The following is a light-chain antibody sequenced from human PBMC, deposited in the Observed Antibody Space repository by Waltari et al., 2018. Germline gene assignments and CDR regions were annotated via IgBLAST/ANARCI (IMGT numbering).Light chain of an antibody. CDR1: QNISPY. CDR2: GAS. J-gene: IGKJ1*01. Sequence: DIQMTQSPSSLSASVGDRVTITCRASQNISPYLNWYQQKPGKVPEVLIYGASSLQGGVPSRVSGGGSGTDFTLTIDSLQPEDLATYYCQQSHTPPWTFGQGTKVEIK. CDR3: QQSHTPPWT. V-gene: IGKV1-39*01.